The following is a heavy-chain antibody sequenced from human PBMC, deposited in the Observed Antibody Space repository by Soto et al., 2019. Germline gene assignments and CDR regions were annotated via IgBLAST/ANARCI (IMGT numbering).Heavy chain of an antibody. CDR3: GRQGFGPLHGLVDV. CDR2: VHHSWGS. D-gene: IGHD3-10*01. CDR1: GGAISSYY. Sequence: QVQLQESGPGLVKPSETLSLSCTVSGGAISSYYWSWFRQSPGKRMAWIGYVHHSWGSSYNPSLQSRVAISLETSKRQFSLKVTSVTATDAAVYYCGRQGFGPLHGLVDVGGQGTTVTVSS. J-gene: IGHJ6*02. V-gene: IGHV4-59*08.